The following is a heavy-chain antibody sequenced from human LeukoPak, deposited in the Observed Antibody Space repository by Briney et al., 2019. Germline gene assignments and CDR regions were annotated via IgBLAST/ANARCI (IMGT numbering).Heavy chain of an antibody. J-gene: IGHJ4*02. CDR3: ARVRLGSSSTSFVY. D-gene: IGHD6-6*01. V-gene: IGHV3-7*05. CDR1: GFTFSTYW. Sequence: GGSLRLSCTASGFTFSTYWMGWVRQAPGKGLEWVATINQDGSEKYYVDSVKGRFTISRDNAKNSLSLQMNSLRAEDTAVYYCARVRLGSSSTSFVYWGQGTLVTVSS. CDR2: INQDGSEK.